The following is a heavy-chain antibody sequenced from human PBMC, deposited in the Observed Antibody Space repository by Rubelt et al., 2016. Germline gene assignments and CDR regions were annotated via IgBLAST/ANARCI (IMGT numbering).Heavy chain of an antibody. Sequence: QVQLVQSGAEVKKPGASVKVSCKASGYTFTSYAMHWVRQAPGQRLEWMGWINAGNGNTKYSQKFQGRVTMTRDTSASTAYMGLSSLRSEDTPVYYCARAQRIRLLMVYAPTFDYWGQGTLVTVSS. V-gene: IGHV1-3*01. CDR3: ARAQRIRLLMVYAPTFDY. CDR2: INAGNGNT. CDR1: GYTFTSYA. D-gene: IGHD2-8*01. J-gene: IGHJ4*02.